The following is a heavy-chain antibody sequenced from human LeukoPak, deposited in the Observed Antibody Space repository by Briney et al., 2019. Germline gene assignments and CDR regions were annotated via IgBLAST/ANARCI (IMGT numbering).Heavy chain of an antibody. CDR2: ISSSSSYI. D-gene: IGHD1-1*01. CDR1: GFTFSNAW. V-gene: IGHV3-21*01. J-gene: IGHJ5*02. CDR3: ARESNWKSADP. Sequence: GGSLRLSCAASGFTFSNAWMGWVRQAPGKGLEWVSSISSSSSYIYYADSVKGRFTISRDNAKNSLYLQMNSLRAEDTAVYYCARESNWKSADPWGQGTLVTVSS.